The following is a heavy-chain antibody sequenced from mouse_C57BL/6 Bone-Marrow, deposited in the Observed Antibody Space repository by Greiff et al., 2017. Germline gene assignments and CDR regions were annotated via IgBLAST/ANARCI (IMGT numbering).Heavy chain of an antibody. CDR3: AREYYTWFAY. V-gene: IGHV1-69*01. CDR2: IDPSDSYT. CDR1: GYTFTSYW. J-gene: IGHJ3*01. D-gene: IGHD2-12*01. Sequence: QVQLQQPGAELVMPGASVKLSCKASGYTFTSYWMHWVKQRPGQGLEWIGEIDPSDSYTNYNQKFKGKSTLTVDKSSSTAYMLLSSLTSEDSAVYYCAREYYTWFAYWGQGTLVTVSA.